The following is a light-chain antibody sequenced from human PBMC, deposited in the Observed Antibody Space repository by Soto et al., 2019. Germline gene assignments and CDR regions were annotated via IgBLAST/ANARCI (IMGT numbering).Light chain of an antibody. J-gene: IGKJ1*01. V-gene: IGKV3-20*01. CDR3: QQYGRSPWT. CDR2: DTS. Sequence: EIVLTQSPGTLSFSPGERATLSCRASQSVSSSDLAWYQQTPGQAPRLLIYDTSYRATGIPDRFSGSGFGTDFTLTISRLEPEDFAVYYCQQYGRSPWTFGQGTKVDIK. CDR1: QSVSSSD.